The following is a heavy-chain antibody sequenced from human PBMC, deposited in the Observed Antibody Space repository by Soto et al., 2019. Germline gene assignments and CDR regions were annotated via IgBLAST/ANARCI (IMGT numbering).Heavy chain of an antibody. CDR3: ARVEGHAYYYYYYGMDV. CDR1: GYSVTIYW. CDR2: IYPGDSDT. V-gene: IGHV5-51*01. D-gene: IGHD2-15*01. Sequence: GESLKISCKGSGYSVTIYWIGWVRQIPGKGLEWMVIIYPGDSDTRYSPSFQGQVTISADKSISTAYLQWSSLEASDTAMYYCARVEGHAYYYYYYGMDVWGQGTTVTVSS. J-gene: IGHJ6*02.